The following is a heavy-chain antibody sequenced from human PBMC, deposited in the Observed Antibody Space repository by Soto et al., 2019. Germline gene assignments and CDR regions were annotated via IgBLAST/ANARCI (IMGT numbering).Heavy chain of an antibody. J-gene: IGHJ4*02. D-gene: IGHD3-22*01. CDR2: INHSGST. V-gene: IGHV4-34*01. Sequence: QVQLQQWGAGLLKPSETLSLTCAVYGGSFSGYYWSWIRQPPGKGLERIGEINHSGSTNYNPSLKSRVTISVDTSKNQFALKLSSVTAADTAVYYCARGYDSSGYYRNYFAYWGQGTLVTVSS. CDR1: GGSFSGYY. CDR3: ARGYDSSGYYRNYFAY.